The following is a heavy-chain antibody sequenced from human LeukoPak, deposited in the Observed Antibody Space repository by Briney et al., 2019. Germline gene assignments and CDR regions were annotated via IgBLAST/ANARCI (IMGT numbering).Heavy chain of an antibody. Sequence: GGSLRLSCAASGFTFSSYSMNWVRQAPGKGLEWVSYITTRSATYYTDSVKGRFTISRDNSKNTLYLQMNSLRAEDTAVYYCARTDYYGSGSYYYYYYMDVWGKGTTVTVSS. CDR3: ARTDYYGSGSYYYYYYMDV. J-gene: IGHJ6*03. V-gene: IGHV3-48*01. D-gene: IGHD3-10*01. CDR2: ITTRSAT. CDR1: GFTFSSYS.